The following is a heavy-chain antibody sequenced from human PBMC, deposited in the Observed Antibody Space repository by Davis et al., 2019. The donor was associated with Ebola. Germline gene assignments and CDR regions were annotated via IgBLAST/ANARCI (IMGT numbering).Heavy chain of an antibody. J-gene: IGHJ5*02. CDR2: INRDGTTT. D-gene: IGHD3-16*01. CDR3: MSLSGGS. V-gene: IGHV3-74*01. Sequence: HTGGSLRLSCAASGFTFSNSWMSWVRQGPGEGLVWVSHINRDGTTTNYADSVKGRITISRDNARNTLYLQMNSLRAEDTAVYYCMSLSGGSWGQGTLVTVSS. CDR1: GFTFSNSW.